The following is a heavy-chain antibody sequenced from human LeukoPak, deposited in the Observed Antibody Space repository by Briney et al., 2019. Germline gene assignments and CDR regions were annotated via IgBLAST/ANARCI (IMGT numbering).Heavy chain of an antibody. D-gene: IGHD2-2*01. CDR1: GFTFSSYS. Sequence: KPGGSLRLSCAASGFTFSSYSMNWVRQAPGKGLEWVSSISSSTNYIYYADSVKGRFTISRDNAKNSLYLRMNSLRAEDTAVYYCARDRALGYCSSTSCLWRYFDYWGQGTLVAVSS. J-gene: IGHJ4*02. V-gene: IGHV3-21*01. CDR2: ISSSTNYI. CDR3: ARDRALGYCSSTSCLWRYFDY.